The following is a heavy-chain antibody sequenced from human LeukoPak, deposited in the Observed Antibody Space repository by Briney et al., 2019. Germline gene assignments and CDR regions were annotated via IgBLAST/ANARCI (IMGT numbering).Heavy chain of an antibody. D-gene: IGHD5-12*01. J-gene: IGHJ6*04. CDR3: ARVLFGYDLEMDG. V-gene: IGHV4-30-4*02. CDR2: IYYSGST. CDR1: GGSISSGDYY. Sequence: SETLSLTCTVSGGSISSGDYYWSWIRQPPGKGMEWIGYIYYSGSTYYKPSLKSRATISVETSRNQLSLMMSSGTAAGMRANYRARVLFGYDLEMDGLGKGSTVTGSS.